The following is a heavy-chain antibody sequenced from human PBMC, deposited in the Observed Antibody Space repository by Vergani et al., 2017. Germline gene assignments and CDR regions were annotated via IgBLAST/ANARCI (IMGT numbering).Heavy chain of an antibody. Sequence: QVQLQESGPGLVKPSETLSLTCTVSGCSISSYYWSWIRQPPGKGLEWIGYIYYSGSTNYNPSLKSRVTISVDTSKNQFSLKLSSVTAADTAVYYCARVDGEDGMDVWGQGTTVTVSS. D-gene: IGHD2-2*03. CDR2: IYYSGST. J-gene: IGHJ6*02. CDR3: ARVDGEDGMDV. V-gene: IGHV4-59*01. CDR1: GCSISSYY.